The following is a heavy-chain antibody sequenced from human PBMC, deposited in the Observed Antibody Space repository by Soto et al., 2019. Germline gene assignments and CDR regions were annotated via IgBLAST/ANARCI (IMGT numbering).Heavy chain of an antibody. J-gene: IGHJ4*02. V-gene: IGHV1-8*01. CDR3: AREYSSGWSKD. CDR2: MNPNSGNT. CDR1: GYTFTSYD. Sequence: QVQLVQSGAEVKKPGASVKVSCKASGYTFTSYDINWVRQATGQGLEWMGWMNPNSGNTGYAQKFQGRVTMTRNTXXXXXXXXXXXXXSXXXXVXYCAREYSSGWSKDWGQGTLVTVSS. D-gene: IGHD6-19*01.